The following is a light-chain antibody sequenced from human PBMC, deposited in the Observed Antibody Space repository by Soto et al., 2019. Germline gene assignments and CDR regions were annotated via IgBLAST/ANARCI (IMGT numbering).Light chain of an antibody. Sequence: DIVMTQSPDSLAVSLGGRATINCNSSQRFLYSANNRTCLAWYQQKPGQPPKLLLYWASTRESGVPDRFSGSGSGTDFTLTISSLQAEDVAVYYCQQYYSTPRTFGQGTKVEIK. CDR3: QQYYSTPRT. V-gene: IGKV4-1*01. J-gene: IGKJ1*01. CDR2: WAS. CDR1: QRFLYSANNRTC.